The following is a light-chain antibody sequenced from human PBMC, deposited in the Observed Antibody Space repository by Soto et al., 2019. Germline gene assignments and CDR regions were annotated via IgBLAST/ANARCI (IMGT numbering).Light chain of an antibody. J-gene: IGLJ3*02. CDR1: TSDIVTYNY. Sequence: QSALTQPASVSGSPGQSITISCTGTTSDIVTYNYVSWFQQRPGKAPRLMIYDVTYRPSGVSDRFSGSQSGNTASLTISGLLPEDEAAYYCSSFTGTSTPSWVFGGGTKLTVL. CDR3: SSFTGTSTPSWV. CDR2: DVT. V-gene: IGLV2-14*01.